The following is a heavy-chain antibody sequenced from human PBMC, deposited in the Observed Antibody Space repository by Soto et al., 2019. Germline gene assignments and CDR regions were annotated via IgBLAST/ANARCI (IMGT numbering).Heavy chain of an antibody. Sequence: QVQLQESGPGLVKPSQTLSLTCTVSGGSISSGGYYWSWIRQHPGKGLEWIGYIYYSGSTYYNPSLKRRITISVDTSKNQFSLKLSSVTAADTAVYYCARVRLRPSRYFDYWGQGTLVTVSS. J-gene: IGHJ4*02. D-gene: IGHD4-17*01. V-gene: IGHV4-31*03. CDR3: ARVRLRPSRYFDY. CDR2: IYYSGST. CDR1: GGSISSGGYY.